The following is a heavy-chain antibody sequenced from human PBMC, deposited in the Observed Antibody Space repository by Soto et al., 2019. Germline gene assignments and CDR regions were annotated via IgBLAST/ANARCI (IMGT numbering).Heavy chain of an antibody. CDR2: IYTSGST. J-gene: IGHJ4*02. V-gene: IGHV4-61*02. CDR3: ARVAWGPRYGDYYFDY. CDR1: GGSISSGGYY. D-gene: IGHD4-17*01. Sequence: PSETLSLTCTVSGGSISSGGYYWSWIRQPAGKGLEWIGRIYTSGSTNYNPSLKSRVTMSVDTSKNQFSLKPSSVTAADTAVYYCARVAWGPRYGDYYFDYWGQGTLVTVSS.